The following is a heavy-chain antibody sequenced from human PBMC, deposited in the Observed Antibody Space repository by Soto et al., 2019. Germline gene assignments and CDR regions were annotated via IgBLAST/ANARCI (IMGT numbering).Heavy chain of an antibody. D-gene: IGHD6-13*01. CDR3: ARDLRAAAGIPQH. V-gene: IGHV1-46*04. CDR1: GYTFTSYY. J-gene: IGHJ1*01. Sequence: ASVKVSCKASGYTFTSYYMHWVRQAPGQGLEWMGIINPSDGSSSNAQRLQGRVTMTRDTSTSTVYMELSSLRSEDTAVYYCARDLRAAAGIPQHWGQGTLVTVSS. CDR2: INPSDGSS.